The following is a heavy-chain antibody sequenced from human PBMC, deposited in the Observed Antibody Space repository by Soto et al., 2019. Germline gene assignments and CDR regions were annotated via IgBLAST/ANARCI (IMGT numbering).Heavy chain of an antibody. Sequence: QITLKESGPTLVKPTQTLTLTCTFSGFSLSTSGVGVGWIRQPPGKALEWLAVIYWDGDKRHSPSLNSRPTIIKDPSNIPARLTITNMDTVDTATYYCPDALEIAGGSFDYWGQGTLVTVSS. CDR2: IYWDGDK. CDR3: PDALEIAGGSFDY. J-gene: IGHJ4*02. V-gene: IGHV2-5*02. CDR1: GFSLSTSGVG. D-gene: IGHD3-16*01.